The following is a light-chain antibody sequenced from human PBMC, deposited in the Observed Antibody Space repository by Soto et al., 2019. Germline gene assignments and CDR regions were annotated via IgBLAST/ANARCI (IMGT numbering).Light chain of an antibody. CDR1: RSVSAS. J-gene: IGKJ5*01. CDR2: DAS. CDR3: QHRTTWPPAIS. Sequence: EIVLTQSPATLSLSPGERATLSCRASRSVSASLAWYQLKPGQAPRLLIYDASNRATDIPARFSGSWSGTDFTLTISSLEPEDFAVYYCQHRTTWPPAISFGQGTRLEIK. V-gene: IGKV3-11*01.